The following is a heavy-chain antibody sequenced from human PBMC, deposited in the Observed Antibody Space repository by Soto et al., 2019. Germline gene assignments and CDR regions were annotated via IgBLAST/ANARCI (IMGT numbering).Heavy chain of an antibody. J-gene: IGHJ2*01. D-gene: IGHD5-18*01. CDR3: ARDPLWGTAMVLWYFVL. CDR2: ISYDGSNK. V-gene: IGHV3-30-3*01. CDR1: GFTFSSYA. Sequence: QVQLVESGGGVVQPGRSLRLSCAASGFTFSSYAMHWVRQAPGEGLEWVAVISYDGSNKYYADSVKGRFTISRDNSKNTLHLQMNSLRAEDTAVYYCARDPLWGTAMVLWYFVLWGRGTLVTVSS.